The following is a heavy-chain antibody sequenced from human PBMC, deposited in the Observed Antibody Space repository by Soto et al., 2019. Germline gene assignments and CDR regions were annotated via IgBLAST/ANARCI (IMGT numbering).Heavy chain of an antibody. V-gene: IGHV3-23*01. CDR2: ISGIGGNT. CDR1: GFTFSSYA. Sequence: EVQLLESGGGLVQPGGSLRLSCAASGFTFSSYAMTWVRQAPGKGLEWVSTISGIGGNTYYSEHVRGRFTISRDNSKNTLYLQMNTLRAEDTALYSCTSYCPTASCYIRYDMDVWGQGTTVTVSS. D-gene: IGHD2-2*02. J-gene: IGHJ6*02. CDR3: TSYCPTASCYIRYDMDV.